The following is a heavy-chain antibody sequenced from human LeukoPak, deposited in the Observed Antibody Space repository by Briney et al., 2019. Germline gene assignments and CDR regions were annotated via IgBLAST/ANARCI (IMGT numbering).Heavy chain of an antibody. CDR1: GSCIVGKQ. Sequence: SQTLSLTCLQTGSCIVGKQCRLMWQPQRKEIEWIGYIYYTGSTNYNPSLKSRVTISVDTSKNQFSLKLSSVTAADTAVYYCARQGAGVPFDYWGRGTLVTVSS. CDR2: IYYTGST. D-gene: IGHD3-10*01. J-gene: IGHJ4*02. V-gene: IGHV4-59*08. CDR3: ARQGAGVPFDY.